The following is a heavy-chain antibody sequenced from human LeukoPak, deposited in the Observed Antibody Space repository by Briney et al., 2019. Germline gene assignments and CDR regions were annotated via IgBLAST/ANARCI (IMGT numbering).Heavy chain of an antibody. CDR1: GFTFSSYW. D-gene: IGHD4-17*01. J-gene: IGHJ4*02. Sequence: PGGSLRLSCAASGFTFSSYWMSWVRQAPGKGREGVANIKQDGSEKYYVDSVKGRFTISRDNAKTSLYLQMNSLRAEDTAVYYCARGQTTVTNWGQGTLVTVSS. CDR2: IKQDGSEK. V-gene: IGHV3-7*03. CDR3: ARGQTTVTN.